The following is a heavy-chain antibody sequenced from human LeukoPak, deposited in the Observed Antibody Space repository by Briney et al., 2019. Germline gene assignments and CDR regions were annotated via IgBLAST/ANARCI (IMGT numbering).Heavy chain of an antibody. J-gene: IGHJ4*02. CDR1: GFTFSSYW. Sequence: TGGSLRLSCAASGFTFSSYWVHWVRQAPGKELVWVSRLNTDGSTKTYADSVKGRFTISRDNAKNTLYLQMNSLRAEDTAVYYCARAGPDYYDSSGYYWDSWGQGTLVTVSS. D-gene: IGHD3-22*01. V-gene: IGHV3-74*01. CDR3: ARAGPDYYDSSGYYWDS. CDR2: LNTDGSTK.